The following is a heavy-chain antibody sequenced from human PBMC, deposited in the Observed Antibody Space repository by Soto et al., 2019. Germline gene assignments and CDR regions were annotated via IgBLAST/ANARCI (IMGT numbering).Heavy chain of an antibody. CDR3: ARDPLDYDILTGPHASFDC. V-gene: IGHV3-11*01. CDR1: GFTFSDYY. CDR2: ISSSGSTI. J-gene: IGHJ4*02. Sequence: QVQLVESGGGLVKPGGSLRLSCAASGFTFSDYYMSWIRQAPGKGMEWGSYISSSGSTIYYADYVKGRFTISRDNAKNSLYLQMNSLRAEDTAVYYYARDPLDYDILTGPHASFDCWGQGNLVTVSS. D-gene: IGHD3-9*01.